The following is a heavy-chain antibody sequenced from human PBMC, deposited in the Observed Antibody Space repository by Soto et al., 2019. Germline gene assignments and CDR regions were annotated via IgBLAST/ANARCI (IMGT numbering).Heavy chain of an antibody. CDR2: IDPSDSYT. J-gene: IGHJ6*02. CDR1: GYSFTSYW. Sequence: GESLKISCKGSGYSFTSYWISWVRQMPGKGLEWMGRIDPSDSYTNYSPSFQGHVTISADKSISTAYLQWSSLKASDTAIYYCARASTAMVSDYYYGMDVWGQGTTVTVSS. CDR3: ARASTAMVSDYYYGMDV. D-gene: IGHD5-18*01. V-gene: IGHV5-10-1*01.